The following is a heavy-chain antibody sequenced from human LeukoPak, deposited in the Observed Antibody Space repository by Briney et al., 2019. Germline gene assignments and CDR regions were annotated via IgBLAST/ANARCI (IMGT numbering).Heavy chain of an antibody. Sequence: GGSLRLSCTGSGFTFGGYAMSWFRQAPGKGLEWVSSISSSSTSTNYADSVKGRFTISRDNGKNSLYLQMNSLRAEDTTVYYCARSAPAAAGTGPMDVWGKGTTVTVSS. CDR3: ARSAPAAAGTGPMDV. J-gene: IGHJ6*03. CDR1: GFTFGGYA. D-gene: IGHD6-13*01. CDR2: ISSSSTST. V-gene: IGHV3-21*01.